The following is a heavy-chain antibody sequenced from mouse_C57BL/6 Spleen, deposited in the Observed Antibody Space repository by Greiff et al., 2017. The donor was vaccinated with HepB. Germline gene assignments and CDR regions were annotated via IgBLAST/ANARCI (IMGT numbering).Heavy chain of an antibody. V-gene: IGHV5-9*01. D-gene: IGHD4-1*01. CDR1: GFTFSSYT. J-gene: IGHJ4*01. CDR3: SRHWDDYAMDY. Sequence: EVQRVESGGGLVKPGGSLKLSCAASGFTFSSYTMSWVRQTPEKRLEWVATISGGGGNTYYTDSVKGRFTISKDNAKNTLYLQMSSLRSEDTALYYCSRHWDDYAMDYWGQGTSVTVSS. CDR2: ISGGGGNT.